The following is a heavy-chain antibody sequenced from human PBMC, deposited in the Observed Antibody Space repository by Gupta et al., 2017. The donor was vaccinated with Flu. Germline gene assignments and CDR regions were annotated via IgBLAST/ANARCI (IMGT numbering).Heavy chain of an antibody. V-gene: IGHV1-69*06. J-gene: IGHJ6*02. CDR3: AIGVGYCSGDSCYYYHGMDV. CDR2: IIPIFGSA. Sequence: QVQLVQSGAEVKKPGSSVKVSCKASGGTFNNYAISWVRQAPGQGLEWMGGIIPIFGSANYAQMFQGRVTITADISTNTAYIELSSLRFEDTAVYYCAIGVGYCSGDSCYYYHGMDVWGQGTTVTVSS. CDR1: GGTFNNYA. D-gene: IGHD2-15*01.